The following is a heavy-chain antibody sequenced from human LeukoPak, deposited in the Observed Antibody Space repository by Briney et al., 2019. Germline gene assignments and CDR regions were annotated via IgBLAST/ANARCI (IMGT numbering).Heavy chain of an antibody. CDR3: ATGKVGGTIVY. J-gene: IGHJ4*02. D-gene: IGHD1-26*01. CDR1: GLIFSSYS. CDR2: ISSTSSII. Sequence: GGSLRLSCAASGLIFSSYSMNWVRQAPGKGLEWVSYISSTSSIIYYADSVKGRFTISRDNAKNSLYLQMNSLRAEDTAMYYCATGKVGGTIVYWGQGTLVTVSS. V-gene: IGHV3-48*01.